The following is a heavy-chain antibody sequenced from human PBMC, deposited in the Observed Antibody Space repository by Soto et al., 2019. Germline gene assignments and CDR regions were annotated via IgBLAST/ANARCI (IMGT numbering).Heavy chain of an antibody. CDR3: ARDSIAAFESFDY. J-gene: IGHJ4*02. CDR2: IWYDGSNK. Sequence: HPGGSLRLSCAASGFTFSSYGMHWVRQAPGKGLEWVAVIWYDGSNKYYAGSVKGRFTISRDNSKNTLYLQMNSLRAEDTAVYYCARDSIAAFESFDYWGQGTLVTVSS. D-gene: IGHD6-6*01. V-gene: IGHV3-33*01. CDR1: GFTFSSYG.